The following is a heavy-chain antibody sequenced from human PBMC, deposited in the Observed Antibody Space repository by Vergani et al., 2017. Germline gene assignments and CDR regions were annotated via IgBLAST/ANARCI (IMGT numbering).Heavy chain of an antibody. CDR3: ARLGVVGATPYFDY. CDR2: SNPSGGST. CDR1: GYTFTTNY. D-gene: IGHD1-26*01. Sequence: QVQLVQSGAEVKKPGAPVKVSCKAFGYTFTTNYMHWLGQAPGQGLEWMGISNPSGGSTRYAQKFQGRVTMTRDTSTSTGYMELSSVRSEDTAVYYCARLGVVGATPYFDYWGQGTLVTVSS. V-gene: IGHV1-46*01. J-gene: IGHJ4*02.